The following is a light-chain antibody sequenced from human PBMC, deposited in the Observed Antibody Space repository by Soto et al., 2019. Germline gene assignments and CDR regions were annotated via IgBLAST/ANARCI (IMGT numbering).Light chain of an antibody. J-gene: IGLJ2*01. Sequence: QSALTQPASVSGSPGQSITISCTGTSSDVGGYNYVSWYQHHPGKAPKLMIYEVSNRPSGVSNRFSGSKSSNTASLTISGLQAEDEADYHCSSYTTTFSVVFGGGTKVTVL. CDR1: SSDVGGYNY. CDR2: EVS. CDR3: SSYTTTFSVV. V-gene: IGLV2-14*01.